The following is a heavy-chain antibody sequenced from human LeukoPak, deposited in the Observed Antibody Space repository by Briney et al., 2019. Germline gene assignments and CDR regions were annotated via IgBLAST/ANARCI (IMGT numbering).Heavy chain of an antibody. Sequence: SETLSLTCAVSGYSISSGYYWGWIRRPPGKGLEWIGSIYHTGSTDYNPSLKSRVTISVDTSKNQFSLKLSYVTAADTAVYYCTGNLEITIFGVVILDYFDYWGQGTLVTVSS. CDR2: IYHTGST. D-gene: IGHD3-3*01. CDR1: GYSISSGYY. V-gene: IGHV4-38-2*01. CDR3: TGNLEITIFGVVILDYFDY. J-gene: IGHJ4*02.